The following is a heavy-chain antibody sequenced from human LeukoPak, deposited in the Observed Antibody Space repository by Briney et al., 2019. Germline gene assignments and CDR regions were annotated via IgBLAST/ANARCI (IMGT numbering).Heavy chain of an antibody. CDR3: ARERRYYDSSGYYWPGYYYYGMDV. CDR1: GYTFTSYY. Sequence: ASVKASCKASGYTFTSYYMHWVRQAPGQGLEWMGIINPSGGSTSYAQKFQGRVTMTRDTSTSTVYMELSSLRSEDTAVYYCARERRYYDSSGYYWPGYYYYGMDVWGQGTTVTVSS. J-gene: IGHJ6*02. CDR2: INPSGGST. V-gene: IGHV1-46*01. D-gene: IGHD3-22*01.